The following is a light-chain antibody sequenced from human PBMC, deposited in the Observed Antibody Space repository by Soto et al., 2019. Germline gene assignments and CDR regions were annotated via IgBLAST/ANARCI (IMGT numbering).Light chain of an antibody. V-gene: IGLV2-14*01. J-gene: IGLJ3*02. Sequence: QSALTQPASVSGSPGQSIIISCTGTSSDVGGYNYVSWYQQHPGKAPKLMIYDVSNRPSGVSNRFSGSKSGNTASLTISGLQAEDEADYYCSSYTSSSRVFGGGTKVTVL. CDR1: SSDVGGYNY. CDR2: DVS. CDR3: SSYTSSSRV.